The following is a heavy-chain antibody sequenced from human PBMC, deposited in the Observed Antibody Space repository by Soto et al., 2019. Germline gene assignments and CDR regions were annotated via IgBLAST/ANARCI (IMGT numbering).Heavy chain of an antibody. J-gene: IGHJ6*02. CDR2: IFSNDNK. CDR1: GFSLITSGVG. V-gene: IGHV2-5*01. D-gene: IGHD3-16*01. CDR3: AHMRDEGVICIDV. Sequence: QITLKESGPTLMKPTQTLTLTCAFSGFSLITSGVGVGWIRQPPGQALELLAPIFSNDNKRYNTSRISRLTITNDTSQNQVVLTITSVDTGDPATYFCAHMRDEGVICIDVCGQGTTVIVS.